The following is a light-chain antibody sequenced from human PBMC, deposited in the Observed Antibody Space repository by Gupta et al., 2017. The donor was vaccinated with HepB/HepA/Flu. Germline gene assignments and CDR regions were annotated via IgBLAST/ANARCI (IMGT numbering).Light chain of an antibody. CDR1: QRIGTW. V-gene: IGKV1-5*03. CDR2: HMS. Sequence: DIQMTQSPSTLSASIGDRITITCRASQRIGTWLAWYQQKPGKAPKLLIHHMSYLDSGVPSRFSGSGSGTEFTLTISSLQPDDFATYYCQGFDKYLWTFGQGTKVEV. CDR3: QGFDKYLWT. J-gene: IGKJ1*01.